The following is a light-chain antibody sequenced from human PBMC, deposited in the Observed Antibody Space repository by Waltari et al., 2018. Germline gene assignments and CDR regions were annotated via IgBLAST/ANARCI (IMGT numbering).Light chain of an antibody. Sequence: EIVLTQSPATLSLSPGERATLSCWASQSVSGHLAWYQQKPGQAPRLLIYGASSSATGIPARFSGSGSGTDFTLTISSLEPEDFAVYYCQQRSNWPPYTFGQGTKLEIK. CDR2: GAS. CDR3: QQRSNWPPYT. CDR1: QSVSGH. J-gene: IGKJ2*01. V-gene: IGKV3-11*01.